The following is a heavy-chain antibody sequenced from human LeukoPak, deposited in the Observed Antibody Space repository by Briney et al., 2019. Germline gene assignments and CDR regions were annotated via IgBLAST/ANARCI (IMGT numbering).Heavy chain of an antibody. V-gene: IGHV4-4*08. J-gene: IGHJ4*02. CDR3: ARGYYDSRGFSNPFDS. D-gene: IGHD3-22*01. Sequence: SETLSLSCTVSGASISSSYWSWLRQPPGKGLEWIAYIHTNGNTNSNSSLKSRVTVSVDASKNQFSLMLRSVAAADTALYYCARGYYDSRGFSNPFDSWGQETLVTVSS. CDR2: IHTNGNT. CDR1: GASISSSY.